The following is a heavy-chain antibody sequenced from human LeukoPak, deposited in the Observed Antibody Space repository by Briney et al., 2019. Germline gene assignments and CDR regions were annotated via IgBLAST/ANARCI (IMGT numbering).Heavy chain of an antibody. CDR3: ARGGSYFSFDY. CDR1: GGSIRSYY. Sequence: SETLSLTCIVSGGSIRSYYWSWIRQPPGKGLEWIGYIYYSGSTNYNPSLKSRVTISVDTSKNQFSLKLSSVTAADTAVYYCARGGSYFSFDYWGQGTLVTVSS. J-gene: IGHJ4*02. D-gene: IGHD1-26*01. V-gene: IGHV4-59*01. CDR2: IYYSGST.